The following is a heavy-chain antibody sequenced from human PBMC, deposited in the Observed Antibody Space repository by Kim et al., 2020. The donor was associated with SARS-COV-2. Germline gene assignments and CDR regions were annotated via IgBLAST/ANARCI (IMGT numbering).Heavy chain of an antibody. V-gene: IGHV7-4-1*02. J-gene: IGHJ5*02. Sequence: GNPTYAQGFTGRFVFSLDTSVSTAYLQISSLKAEDTAVYYCASGPREVDPWGQGTLVTVSS. D-gene: IGHD1-26*01. CDR2: GNP. CDR3: ASGPREVDP.